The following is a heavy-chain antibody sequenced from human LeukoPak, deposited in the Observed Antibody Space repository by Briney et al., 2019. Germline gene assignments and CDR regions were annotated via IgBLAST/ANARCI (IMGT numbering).Heavy chain of an antibody. V-gene: IGHV3-15*01. CDR1: GFTFSNAW. J-gene: IGHJ3*02. D-gene: IGHD7-27*01. CDR2: IKSKTDGETT. CDR3: STRRDGNWDQATFDI. Sequence: PGGSLRLSCAASGFTFSNAWMSWVRQAPGKGLEWVCRIKSKTDGETTDYAAPVKDRFTISRDDSKNTLYLQMNSLKTEDTGIYYCSTRRDGNWDQATFDIWGQGTMVTVSS.